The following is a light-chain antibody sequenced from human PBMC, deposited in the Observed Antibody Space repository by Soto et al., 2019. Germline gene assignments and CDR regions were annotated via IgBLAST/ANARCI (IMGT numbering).Light chain of an antibody. Sequence: EIVLTQSPATLSSSPGERATLSCRASQTVNSRLAWYQHKPGQAPRLLTYNIFTRATGVPDRISASGSGTDFTLSISRLEPEDSAVYYCQLYGDSPTFGGGTKVDIK. CDR2: NIF. J-gene: IGKJ4*01. CDR1: QTVNSR. CDR3: QLYGDSPT. V-gene: IGKV3-20*01.